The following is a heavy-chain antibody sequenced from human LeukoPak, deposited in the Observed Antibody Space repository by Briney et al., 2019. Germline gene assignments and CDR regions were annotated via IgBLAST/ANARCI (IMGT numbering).Heavy chain of an antibody. J-gene: IGHJ4*02. D-gene: IGHD3-3*01. V-gene: IGHV1-18*01. CDR2: ISAYNGNT. CDR3: AREGVAIFGVVIEGSLDY. Sequence: ASVKVSCKASGYTFTSYGISWVRQAPGQGLEWMGWISAYNGNTNYAQKLQGRVTMTTDTSTSTAYMELRSLRSDDTAVYYCAREGVAIFGVVIEGSLDYWGQGTLVTVSS. CDR1: GYTFTSYG.